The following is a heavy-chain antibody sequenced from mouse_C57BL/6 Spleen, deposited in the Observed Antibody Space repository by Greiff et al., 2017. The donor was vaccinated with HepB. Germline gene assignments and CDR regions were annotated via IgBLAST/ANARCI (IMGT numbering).Heavy chain of an antibody. CDR3: ARATTVVAPLDY. CDR2: INPSSGYT. CDR1: GYTFTSYT. Sequence: VQGVESGAELARPGASVKMSCKASGYTFTSYTMHWVKQRPGQGLEWIGYINPSSGYTKYNQKFKDKATLTADKSSSPAYMQLSSLTSEDSAVYYCARATTVVAPLDYWGQGTTLTVSS. D-gene: IGHD1-1*01. V-gene: IGHV1-4*01. J-gene: IGHJ2*01.